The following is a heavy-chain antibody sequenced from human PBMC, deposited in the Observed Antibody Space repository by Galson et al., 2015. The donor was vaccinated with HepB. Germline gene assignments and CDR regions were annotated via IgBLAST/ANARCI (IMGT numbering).Heavy chain of an antibody. V-gene: IGHV1-58*02. CDR1: GFTFTSSA. CDR3: AAYRGMATEYFDY. CDR2: IVVGSGNT. D-gene: IGHD5-24*01. J-gene: IGHJ4*02. Sequence: SVKVSCKASGFTFTSSAMQWVRQARGQRLEWIGWIVVGSGNTNYAQKFQERVTITRDMSTSTAYMELSSLRSEDTAVYYCAAYRGMATEYFDYWGQGTLVTVSS.